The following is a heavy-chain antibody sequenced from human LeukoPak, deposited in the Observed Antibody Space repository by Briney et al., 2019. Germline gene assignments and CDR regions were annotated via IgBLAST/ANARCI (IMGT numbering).Heavy chain of an antibody. V-gene: IGHV1-2*02. CDR2: INPNNGGT. CDR1: EYSFTDYY. Sequence: ASVKVSCKASEYSFTDYYIHWVRQAPGQGLEWMGWINPNNGGTNFAQKFQGRVTMTRDTSISTAYMELSRLRSDDTAIYYCPKDQNTGYANNWFDPWGQGTLVTVSS. D-gene: IGHD5-12*01. CDR3: PKDQNTGYANNWFDP. J-gene: IGHJ5*02.